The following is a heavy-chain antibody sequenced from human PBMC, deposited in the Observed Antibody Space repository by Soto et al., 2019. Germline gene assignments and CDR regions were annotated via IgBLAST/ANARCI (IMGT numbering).Heavy chain of an antibody. CDR3: TRDGGYSYGLCYFSLNYFAY. V-gene: IGHV3-49*05. CDR1: GFTFGDYA. D-gene: IGHD5-18*01. J-gene: IGHJ4*02. Sequence: EVQLVESGGGLVKPGRSLRLSCTASGFTFGDYAMSWFRQAPGKGLEWVGFIRSKAYGGTTEYAASVKGRFTISRDDSKIIAYLQMNSLKTEDTAVYYCTRDGGYSYGLCYFSLNYFAYWGQGTLVTVSS. CDR2: IRSKAYGGTT.